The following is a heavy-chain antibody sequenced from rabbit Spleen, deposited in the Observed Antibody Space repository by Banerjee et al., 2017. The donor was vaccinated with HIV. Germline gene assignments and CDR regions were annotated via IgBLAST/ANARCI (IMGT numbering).Heavy chain of an antibody. CDR1: GVSFSSSSY. V-gene: IGHV1S40*01. CDR2: IDSGSSGFT. CDR3: ARDTSSSFSTYGMDL. D-gene: IGHD1-1*01. J-gene: IGHJ6*01. Sequence: QSLEESGGDLVKPGASLTLTCTASGVSFSSSSYMCWVRQAPGKGLEWIACIDSGSSGFTYFATWAKGRFTCSKTSSTTVTLQMTRPTAADTATYFCARDTSSSFSTYGMDLWGPGTLVTVS.